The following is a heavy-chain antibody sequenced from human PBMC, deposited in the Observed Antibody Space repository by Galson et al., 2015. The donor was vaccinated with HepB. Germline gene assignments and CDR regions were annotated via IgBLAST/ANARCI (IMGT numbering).Heavy chain of an antibody. D-gene: IGHD2-15*01. CDR1: GFTFSSYA. CDR2: ISGSGGST. CDR3: AKDNFLLSHFDY. J-gene: IGHJ4*02. V-gene: IGHV3-23*01. Sequence: SLRLSCAASGFTFSSYAMSWVRQAPGKGLEWVSAISGSGGSTYYADSVKGRFTISRDNSKNTLYLQMNSLRAEDTAVYYCAKDNFLLSHFDYWGQGTLVTVSS.